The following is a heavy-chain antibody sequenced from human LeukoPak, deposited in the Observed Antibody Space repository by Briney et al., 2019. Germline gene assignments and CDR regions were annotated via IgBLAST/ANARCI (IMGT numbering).Heavy chain of an antibody. J-gene: IGHJ2*01. CDR3: GSVRGILSYFDL. CDR2: INLNTGGT. Sequence: ASVKVSCKASGYTFSDYYIHWVRQAPGQGPELMGWINLNTGGTNYAQKFDGRFSMTRDTSINTAFMELSGLTFDDTAVYYCGSVRGILSYFDLWGRGTLVTVSS. CDR1: GYTFSDYY. D-gene: IGHD3-16*01. V-gene: IGHV1-2*02.